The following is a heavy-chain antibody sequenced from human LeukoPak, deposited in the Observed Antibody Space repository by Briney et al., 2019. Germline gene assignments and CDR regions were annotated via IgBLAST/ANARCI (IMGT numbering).Heavy chain of an antibody. CDR1: GFTFSSYD. J-gene: IGHJ4*02. CDR2: ISGSGGTT. V-gene: IGHV3-23*01. CDR3: AKPPITSLCYFDY. Sequence: QLWGSLRLSCAASGFTFSSYDMSWVRQAPGKGLEWVSGISGSGGTTYYADSVKGRFTISRDNSKNTLYLQMNSLRAEDTAVYYCAKPPITSLCYFDYWGQGTLVTVSS. D-gene: IGHD2-21*01.